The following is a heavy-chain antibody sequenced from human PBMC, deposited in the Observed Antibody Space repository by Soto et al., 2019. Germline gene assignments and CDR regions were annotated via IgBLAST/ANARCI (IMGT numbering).Heavy chain of an antibody. CDR3: ARIPIAVAAYGIDV. CDR2: INPNSGGT. J-gene: IGHJ6*02. CDR1: GYTFTSYY. Sequence: ASVKVSCKASGYTFTSYYMHWVRQAPGQGLEWMGWINPNSGGTNYAQKFQGWVTMTRDTSISTAYMELSRLRSDDTAVYYCARIPIAVAAYGIDVWGQGTTVTVSS. D-gene: IGHD6-19*01. V-gene: IGHV1-2*04.